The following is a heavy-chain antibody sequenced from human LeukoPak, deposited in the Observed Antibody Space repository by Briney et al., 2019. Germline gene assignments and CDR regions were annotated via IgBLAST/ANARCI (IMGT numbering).Heavy chain of an antibody. V-gene: IGHV4-59*08. CDR1: GGSISSYY. CDR2: IYYSGST. J-gene: IGHJ5*02. Sequence: KPSETLSLTCTVSGGSISSYYWSWIRQPPGKGLEWIGYIYYSGSTNYNPSLKSRVTISVDTSKNQFSLKLSSVTAADTAVYYCAAGRIVVVPAAIQNWFDPWGQGTLVTVSS. CDR3: AAGRIVVVPAAIQNWFDP. D-gene: IGHD2-2*01.